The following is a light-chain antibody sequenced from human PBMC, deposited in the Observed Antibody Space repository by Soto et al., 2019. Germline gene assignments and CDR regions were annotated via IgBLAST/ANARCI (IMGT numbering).Light chain of an antibody. CDR3: QQTYTTPLT. Sequence: DIQMTQSPSSLSASVGDRVTITCRASQSISSYLNWYQQKPGKAPKFLIYAASSLQSGVPSRFTGSGSGTEFTLTITSLQPGDFATYYCQQTYTTPLTFGGGTKVDIK. V-gene: IGKV1-39*01. CDR2: AAS. CDR1: QSISSY. J-gene: IGKJ4*01.